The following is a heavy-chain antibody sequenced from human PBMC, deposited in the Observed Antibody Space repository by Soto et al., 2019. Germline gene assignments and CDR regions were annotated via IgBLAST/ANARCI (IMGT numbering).Heavy chain of an antibody. CDR1: GDSVSSNSAA. J-gene: IGHJ5*02. D-gene: IGHD1-7*01. CDR2: TYYRAKWYN. Sequence: QVQLQQSGPGLVKPSQTLSLTCAISGDSVSSNSAAWNWIRQSPSRGLEWLGRTYYRAKWYNDYAVSVKSRITIYPDEAENQFSRQLNSVTPEDTAVYYCARERTETTWFDPWGQGTLVTGSS. V-gene: IGHV6-1*01. CDR3: ARERTETTWFDP.